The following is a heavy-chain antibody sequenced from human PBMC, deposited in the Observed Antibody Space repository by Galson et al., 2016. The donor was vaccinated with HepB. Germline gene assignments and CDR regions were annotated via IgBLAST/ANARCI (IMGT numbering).Heavy chain of an antibody. CDR3: AREAGRLGDGLVGF. CDR1: GGSISSDH. CDR2: IHYSGST. Sequence: ETLSLTCTVSGGSISSDHWNWIRQSPGKGLEWIGYIHYSGSTSYNPSLKSRVSMSIDTPENQFSLRLRSVTAADTAVYYCAREAGRLGDGLVGFWGRGTTVTVSS. J-gene: IGHJ6*02. D-gene: IGHD3-16*01. V-gene: IGHV4-59*01.